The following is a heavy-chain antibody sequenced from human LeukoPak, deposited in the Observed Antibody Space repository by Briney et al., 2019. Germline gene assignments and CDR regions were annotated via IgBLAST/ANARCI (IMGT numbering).Heavy chain of an antibody. V-gene: IGHV1-2*04. CDR3: ARGRFYCTSTSCPRGAFDY. D-gene: IGHD2-2*01. J-gene: IGHJ4*02. CDR1: GYTFTGYY. CDR2: INPNSGGT. Sequence: ASVKVSCKASGYTFTGYYMHWVRQAPGQGLEWMGWINPNSGGTNYAQKFQGWVTMTRDTSISTAYMELSRLRSEDTAVYYCARGRFYCTSTSCPRGAFDYWGQGTLVTVSS.